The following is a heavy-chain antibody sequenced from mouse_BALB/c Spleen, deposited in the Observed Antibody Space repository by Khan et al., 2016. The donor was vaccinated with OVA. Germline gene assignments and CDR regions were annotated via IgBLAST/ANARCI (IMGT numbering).Heavy chain of an antibody. Sequence: VQLQESGAELAKPGASVKMSCKASGYTFTRYWMHWVKQRPGQGLEWIGYINPCTGYSEYNQKFKDKATLTADKSSSTAYMQLSSLKSDDSAADYCATHRSSSEWFAYRGKGILVTVSA. CDR1: GYTFTRYW. CDR2: INPCTGYS. V-gene: IGHV1-7*01. D-gene: IGHD1-1*01. J-gene: IGHJ3*01. CDR3: ATHRSSSEWFAY.